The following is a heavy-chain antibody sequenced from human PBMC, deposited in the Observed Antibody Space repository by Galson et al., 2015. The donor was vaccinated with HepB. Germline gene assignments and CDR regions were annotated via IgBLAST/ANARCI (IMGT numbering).Heavy chain of an antibody. CDR2: ISGSGGST. V-gene: IGHV3-23*01. D-gene: IGHD3-10*01. Sequence: SLRLSCAASGFTFSSYAMSWVRQAPGKGLEWVSAISGSGGSTYYADSVKGRFTISRDNSKNTLYLQMNSLRAEDTAVYYCAKDLTHGDPEGKWFDPWGQGTLVTVSS. CDR1: GFTFSSYA. J-gene: IGHJ5*02. CDR3: AKDLTHGDPEGKWFDP.